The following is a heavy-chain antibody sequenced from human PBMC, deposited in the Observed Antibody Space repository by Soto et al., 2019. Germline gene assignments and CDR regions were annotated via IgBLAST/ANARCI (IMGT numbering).Heavy chain of an antibody. D-gene: IGHD3-3*01. Sequence: QITLNESGPTVVRPTETLTLTCRFSGFSLTTSGVGVGWIRQSPGKAPEWLALIYWDDDKRYSASLKSRLTTNNGTSKKQVVLTVSDLDPTDTATYYGAHRVLRTVFGLVTTTAIYFDFWGQGTPVAVSS. V-gene: IGHV2-5*02. J-gene: IGHJ4*02. CDR1: GFSLTTSGVG. CDR2: IYWDDDK. CDR3: AHRVLRTVFGLVTTTAIYFDF.